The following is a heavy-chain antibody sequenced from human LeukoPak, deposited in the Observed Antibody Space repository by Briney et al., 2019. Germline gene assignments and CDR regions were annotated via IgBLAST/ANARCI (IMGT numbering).Heavy chain of an antibody. J-gene: IGHJ4*02. CDR3: AKDMGSSGWYTFFDY. D-gene: IGHD6-19*01. CDR2: IRYDGSNK. V-gene: IGHV3-30*02. Sequence: GGSLRLSCAASGFSIRSYEMNWVRQAPGKGLEWVAFIRYDGSNKYYADSVKGRFTISRDNAKNSLYLQMNSLRAEDMALYYCAKDMGSSGWYTFFDYWGQGTLVTVSS. CDR1: GFSIRSYE.